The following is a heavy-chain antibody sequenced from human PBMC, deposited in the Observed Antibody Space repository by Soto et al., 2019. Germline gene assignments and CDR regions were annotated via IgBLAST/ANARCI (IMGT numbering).Heavy chain of an antibody. V-gene: IGHV4-61*01. Sequence: PSETLSLTCTVSGGSVNSDNFYWSWIRQPPGRGLEWIGYIYYTGSTNYNPSLKSRVTISIDTSRNQFSLELSSVTAADTAVYYCAREFSNSPEAFDSWGQGSLVTVSS. J-gene: IGHJ4*02. D-gene: IGHD6-6*01. CDR3: AREFSNSPEAFDS. CDR1: GGSVNSDNFY. CDR2: IYYTGST.